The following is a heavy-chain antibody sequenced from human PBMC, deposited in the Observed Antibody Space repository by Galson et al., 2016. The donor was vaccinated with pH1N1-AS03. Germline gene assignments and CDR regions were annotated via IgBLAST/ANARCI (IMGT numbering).Heavy chain of an antibody. D-gene: IGHD3-16*02. V-gene: IGHV3-74*01. CDR1: GLTFSSYW. Sequence: SLRLSCAASGLTFSSYWMHWVRQVPGKGLVWVSRINGDGSTTNYADSVKGRFTVSRDNSKNTLYMQMNSLRTEDTAVYYCAKDAMSGGIVVLYNWFDSWGPGTLATVSS. J-gene: IGHJ5*01. CDR3: AKDAMSGGIVVLYNWFDS. CDR2: INGDGSTT.